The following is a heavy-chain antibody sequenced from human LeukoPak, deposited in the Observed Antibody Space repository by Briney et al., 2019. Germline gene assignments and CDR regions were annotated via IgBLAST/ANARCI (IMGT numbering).Heavy chain of an antibody. CDR2: IIPIFGTA. V-gene: IGHV1-69*06. Sequence: SVKVSCKASGGTLSSYAISWVRQAPGQGLEWMGGIIPIFGTANCAQKFQGRVTITADKSTSTAYMELSSLRSEDTAVYYCARGDYGGNSDYYYYMDVWGKGTTVTVSS. D-gene: IGHD4-23*01. CDR3: ARGDYGGNSDYYYYMDV. CDR1: GGTLSSYA. J-gene: IGHJ6*03.